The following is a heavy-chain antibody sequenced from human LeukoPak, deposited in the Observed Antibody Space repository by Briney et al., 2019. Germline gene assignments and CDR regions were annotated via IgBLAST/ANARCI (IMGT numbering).Heavy chain of an antibody. CDR1: GFTFDDYA. D-gene: IGHD5-18*01. CDR3: AKADTVMVGYYYYGMDV. CDR2: ISWNSGSI. V-gene: IGHV3-9*01. Sequence: GGSLRLSCAASGFTFDDYAMHWVRQAPGKGLEWVSGISWNSGSIGYADSVKGRFTISRDNAKNSLYLQMNSLRAEDTALYYCAKADTVMVGYYYYGMDVWGQGTTITVSS. J-gene: IGHJ6*02.